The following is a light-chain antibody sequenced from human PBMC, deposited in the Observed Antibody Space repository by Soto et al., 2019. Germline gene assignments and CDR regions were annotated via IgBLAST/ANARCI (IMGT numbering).Light chain of an antibody. J-gene: IGLJ1*01. V-gene: IGLV2-23*01. CDR1: SSDVGSYNL. CDR3: YSYAGENLYV. CDR2: EGT. Sequence: QSVLTQPASVSASPGQSITIPCTGTSSDVGSYNLVSWFQQHPGKVPKLLIYEGTKRPSGLSDRFSGSKSGNTASLTISGLQAGDEADYYCYSYAGENLYVFGTGTKVTVL.